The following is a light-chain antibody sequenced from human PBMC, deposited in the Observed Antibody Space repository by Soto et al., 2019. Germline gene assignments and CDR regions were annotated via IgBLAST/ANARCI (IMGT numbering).Light chain of an antibody. J-gene: IGKJ1*01. CDR3: QQYNSYSKT. Sequence: DINVTQSPSSLSASVGDSVTITCQASDDIINSLNWYQQKPGKAPQHLIHDASILQTGVPSRFSGSGSGTEFTLTISSLQPDDFATYYCQQYNSYSKTFGQGTKVDIK. CDR1: DDIINS. V-gene: IGKV1-33*01. CDR2: DAS.